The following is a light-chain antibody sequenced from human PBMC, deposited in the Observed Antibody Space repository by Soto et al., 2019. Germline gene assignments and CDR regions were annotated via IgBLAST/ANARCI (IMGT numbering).Light chain of an antibody. Sequence: EIVMTQSPATLSVSPGERATLSGRASQSVSSNFAWYQQKPGQAPRLLIYDASTRATGIPARFSGSGSGTEFTLTISSLQSEDFAVYYCQQYKKWPRTFGHGTK. CDR2: DAS. CDR3: QQYKKWPRT. J-gene: IGKJ1*01. CDR1: QSVSSN. V-gene: IGKV3-15*01.